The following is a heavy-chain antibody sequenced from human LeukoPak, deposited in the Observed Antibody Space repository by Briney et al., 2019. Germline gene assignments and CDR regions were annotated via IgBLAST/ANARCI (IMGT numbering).Heavy chain of an antibody. D-gene: IGHD6-13*01. J-gene: IGHJ4*02. CDR1: GGSISSSSYY. Sequence: SETLSLTCTVSGGSISSSSYYWGWIRQPPGKGLEWIGSIYYSGSTYYNPSLKSRVTISVDTSKNQFSLKLSSVTVADTAVYYCARQTSSWYPEFDYWGQGTLVTVSS. V-gene: IGHV4-39*01. CDR3: ARQTSSWYPEFDY. CDR2: IYYSGST.